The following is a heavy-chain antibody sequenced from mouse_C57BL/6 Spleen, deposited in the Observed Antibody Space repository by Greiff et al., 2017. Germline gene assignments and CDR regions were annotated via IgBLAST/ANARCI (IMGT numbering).Heavy chain of an antibody. CDR3: ARSGVYYGSSYYWYFDV. J-gene: IGHJ1*03. D-gene: IGHD1-1*01. CDR1: GYSFTSYY. CDR2: IYPGSGNT. Sequence: QVQLQQSGPELVKPGASVKISCKASGYSFTSYYIHWVKQRPGQGLEWIGWIYPGSGNTKYNEKFKGKATLTADTSSSTAYMQLSSLTSEDSAVYYCARSGVYYGSSYYWYFDVWGTGTTVTVSS. V-gene: IGHV1-66*01.